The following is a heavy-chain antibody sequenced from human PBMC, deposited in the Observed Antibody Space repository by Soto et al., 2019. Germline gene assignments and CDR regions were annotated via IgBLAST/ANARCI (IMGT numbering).Heavy chain of an antibody. V-gene: IGHV5-51*01. J-gene: IGHJ4*02. CDR2: IYPGDSDT. Sequence: PGESLKISCKGSGYSFTSYWIGWVRQMPGKGLEWMGIIYPGDSDTRYSPSFQGQVTISADKSISTAYLQWSSLKASDTAMYYCARQRGYSGRAKYYFDYWGQGTLVTVSS. CDR3: ARQRGYSGRAKYYFDY. CDR1: GYSFTSYW. D-gene: IGHD5-12*01.